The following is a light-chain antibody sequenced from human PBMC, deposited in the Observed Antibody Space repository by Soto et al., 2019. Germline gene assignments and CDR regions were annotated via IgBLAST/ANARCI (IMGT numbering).Light chain of an antibody. CDR1: GSDVGNYNF. CDR3: CSYADTNTSV. Sequence: QSALTQPASVSGSPGQSITISCTGTGSDVGNYNFVSWYQHHPGKAPKLLIYAGSGRPSGVSYRFSGARSGNTASLTISGLQAADEADYYCCSYADTNTSVFGPGTKVTVL. CDR2: AGS. J-gene: IGLJ1*01. V-gene: IGLV2-23*01.